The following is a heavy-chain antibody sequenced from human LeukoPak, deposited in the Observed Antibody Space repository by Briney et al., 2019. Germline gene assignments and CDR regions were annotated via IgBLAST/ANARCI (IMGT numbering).Heavy chain of an antibody. D-gene: IGHD3-22*01. CDR3: AKMSAVVTTTYPVDF. V-gene: IGHV3-23*01. J-gene: IGHJ4*02. CDR2: ISGSGGST. CDR1: GFTFSSYA. Sequence: GGSLRLSCAASGFTFSSYAMSWVRQAPGKGMEWVSDISGSGGSTYYADSVKGRFTISRDNSKNMLYLQMNSLRAEDTAIYYCAKMSAVVTTTYPVDFWGQGTLVTVSS.